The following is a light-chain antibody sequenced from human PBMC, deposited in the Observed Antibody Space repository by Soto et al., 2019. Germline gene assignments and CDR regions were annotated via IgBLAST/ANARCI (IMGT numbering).Light chain of an antibody. J-gene: IGKJ1*01. CDR3: QQYNTYWT. CDR2: GAS. V-gene: IGKV3-15*01. CDR1: QSVSST. Sequence: EILMTQSPATLSVSPGERATLSCRASQSVSSTLAWYQQKPGQAPRLLIYGASTRATDIPARFSGSGSGTEFTLTLSSLQPDDFATYYCQQYNTYWTFGQGTKVDIK.